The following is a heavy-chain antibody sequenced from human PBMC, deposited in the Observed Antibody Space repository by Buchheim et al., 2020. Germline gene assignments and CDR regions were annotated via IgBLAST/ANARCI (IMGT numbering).Heavy chain of an antibody. CDR2: IIPIFGTA. D-gene: IGHD3-22*01. J-gene: IGHJ4*02. CDR3: ASNSKYYYDSSGYYGFCDY. V-gene: IGHV1-69*06. Sequence: QVQLVQSGAEVKKPGSSVKVSCKASGGTFNSYAISWVRQAPGQGLEWMGGIIPIFGTANYAQKFQGRVTITADKSTSTAYMELSSLRSEDTAVYYCASNSKYYYDSSGYYGFCDYWGQGTL. CDR1: GGTFNSYA.